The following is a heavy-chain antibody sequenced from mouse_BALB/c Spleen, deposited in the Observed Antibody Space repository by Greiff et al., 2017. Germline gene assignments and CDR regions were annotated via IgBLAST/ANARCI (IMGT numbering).Heavy chain of an antibody. CDR2: ILPGSGST. D-gene: IGHD1-1*01. CDR3: AKDYGRDAMDY. V-gene: IGHV1-9*01. Sequence: QVQLKESGAELMKPGASVKISCKATGYTFSSYWIEWVKQRPGHGLEWIGEILPGSGSTNYNEKFKGKATFTADTSSNTAYMQLSSLTSEDSAVYYCAKDYGRDAMDYWGQGTSVTVSS. J-gene: IGHJ4*01. CDR1: GYTFSSYW.